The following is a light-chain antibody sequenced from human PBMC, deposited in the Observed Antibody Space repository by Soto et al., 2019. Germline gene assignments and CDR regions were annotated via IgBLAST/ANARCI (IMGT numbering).Light chain of an antibody. CDR1: NSDVGTYEL. CDR2: EGS. Sequence: QSVLTQPASVSESPGQSITISCTGTNSDVGTYELVSWYQQHPGRAPKLMIYEGSKRPSGVSNRFSGSKSGDTASLTISGLQAEDEANYYCCSYAASSALWVFGGGTQLTVL. CDR3: CSYAASSALWV. V-gene: IGLV2-23*01. J-gene: IGLJ3*02.